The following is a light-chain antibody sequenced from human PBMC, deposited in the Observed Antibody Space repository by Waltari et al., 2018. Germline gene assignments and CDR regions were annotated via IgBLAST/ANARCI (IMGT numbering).Light chain of an antibody. Sequence: DIQMTQSPSSLSASVGDRVTITCRASQDITYYLAWFQQKPGKAPESLIYAASSLQSGVPSKFSGTGSGTDFTLTISSLQPKDFATYYCQQYINFPFTFGQGTRLEIK. J-gene: IGKJ5*01. CDR1: QDITYY. CDR3: QQYINFPFT. CDR2: AAS. V-gene: IGKV1-16*02.